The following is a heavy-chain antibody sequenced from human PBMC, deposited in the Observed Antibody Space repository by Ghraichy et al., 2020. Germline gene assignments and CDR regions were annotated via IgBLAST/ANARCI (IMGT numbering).Heavy chain of an antibody. CDR3: ATLRGDGYYYGSGSRPFDY. J-gene: IGHJ4*02. Sequence: ASVKVSCKASGYTFTGYYMHWVRQAPGQGLEWMGWINPNSGGTNYAQKFQGRVTMTRDTSISTAYMELSRLRSDDTAVYYCATLRGDGYYYGSGSRPFDYWGQGTLVTVSS. CDR2: INPNSGGT. D-gene: IGHD3-10*01. V-gene: IGHV1-2*02. CDR1: GYTFTGYY.